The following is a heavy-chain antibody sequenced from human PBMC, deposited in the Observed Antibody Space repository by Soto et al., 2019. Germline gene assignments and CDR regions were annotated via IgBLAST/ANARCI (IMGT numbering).Heavy chain of an antibody. Sequence: GGSLRLSCTASGFTFGDYAMSWVRQAPGKGLEWVGFIRSKAYGGTTEYAASVKGRFTISRDDSKSIAYLQMNSLKTEDTAVYYCTRYQHPMGYWGQGTLVTVSS. CDR2: IRSKAYGGTT. CDR3: TRYQHPMGY. V-gene: IGHV3-49*04. CDR1: GFTFGDYA. D-gene: IGHD2-2*01. J-gene: IGHJ4*02.